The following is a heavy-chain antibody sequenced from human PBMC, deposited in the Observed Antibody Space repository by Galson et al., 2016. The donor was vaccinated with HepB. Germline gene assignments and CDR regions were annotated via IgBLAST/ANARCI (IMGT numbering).Heavy chain of an antibody. Sequence: SVKVSCKASGYTLTSYYMHWVRQAPGQGLEWMGVINPSGGSTTYAQKFQGRVTMTRDTSTSTVFMEVSSLRSADTAVYYCARDWGELDSWGQGTLVTVTS. V-gene: IGHV1-46*01. CDR1: GYTLTSYY. CDR2: INPSGGST. J-gene: IGHJ5*01. CDR3: ARDWGELDS. D-gene: IGHD3-16*01.